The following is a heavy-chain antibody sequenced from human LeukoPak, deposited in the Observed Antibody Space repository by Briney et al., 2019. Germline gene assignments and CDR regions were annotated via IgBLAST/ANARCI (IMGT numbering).Heavy chain of an antibody. CDR2: IYASGST. D-gene: IGHD3-3*02. CDR3: ARESIRGYFDL. V-gene: IGHV4-59*01. Sequence: SETPSLTCTVSGGSLNIYYWSWIRQPPGKGLEWIGFIYASGSTNYNPSLKSRVTISVDTSKNQFSLKLSSVTAADTAVYYCARESIRGYFDLWCRGTLVTVSS. J-gene: IGHJ2*01. CDR1: GGSLNIYY.